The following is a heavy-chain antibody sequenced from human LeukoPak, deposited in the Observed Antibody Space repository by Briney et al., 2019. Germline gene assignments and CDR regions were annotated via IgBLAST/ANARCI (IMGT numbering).Heavy chain of an antibody. CDR2: ISGSGGST. V-gene: IGHV3-23*01. CDR3: AKAGYCSSTSCYEFDY. Sequence: GGSLRLSCAASGLTFSSYAMGWVRQAPGKGLEWVSAISGSGGSTYYADSVKGRFTISRDNSKNTLYLQMNSLRAEDTAVYYCAKAGYCSSTSCYEFDYWGQGTLVTVSS. J-gene: IGHJ4*02. D-gene: IGHD2-2*01. CDR1: GLTFSSYA.